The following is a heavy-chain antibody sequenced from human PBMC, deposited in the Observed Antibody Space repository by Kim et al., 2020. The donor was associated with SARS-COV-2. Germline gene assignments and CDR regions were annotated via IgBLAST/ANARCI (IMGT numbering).Heavy chain of an antibody. D-gene: IGHD5-18*01. CDR1: GFSVSSNY. V-gene: IGHV3-66*01. CDR2: IYRGDVT. J-gene: IGHJ1*01. Sequence: GGSLRLSCAASGFSVSSNYMTWVRQAPGKGLEWVSAIYRGDVTHYADSVEGRFTISRDKFNNRLFLQMISLRFEDTGVYYCARDQVDGYWSWGQGILVTVSS. CDR3: ARDQVDGYWS.